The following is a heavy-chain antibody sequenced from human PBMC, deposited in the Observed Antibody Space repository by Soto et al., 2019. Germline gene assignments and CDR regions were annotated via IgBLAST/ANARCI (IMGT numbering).Heavy chain of an antibody. CDR2: ITSKSTTI. J-gene: IGHJ5*02. D-gene: IGHD3-16*01. CDR3: AREMGACSDSSCYPGPYDS. Sequence: GGSLRLSCASSGFTFTSYSMNWVRQAPGQGLEWVSYITSKSTTIKYADSVKGRFTVSRDNAKNSLYLQLNSLRDEDTAVYYCAREMGACSDSSCYPGPYDSWGQGTLVTVSS. CDR1: GFTFTSYS. V-gene: IGHV3-48*02.